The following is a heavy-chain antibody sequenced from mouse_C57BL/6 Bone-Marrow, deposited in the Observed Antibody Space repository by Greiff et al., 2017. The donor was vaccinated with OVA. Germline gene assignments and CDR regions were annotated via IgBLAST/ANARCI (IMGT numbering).Heavy chain of an antibody. V-gene: IGHV1-26*01. Sequence: EVQLQQSGPELVKPGASVKISCKASGYTFTDYYMNWVKQSHGKSLEWIGDINPSNGGTNYNEKFKSKATLTVDKSSSTAYMQLSSLTSEDSAVYYCARDYGYDVGYWGQGTTLTVSS. D-gene: IGHD2-2*01. CDR2: INPSNGGT. J-gene: IGHJ2*01. CDR1: GYTFTDYY. CDR3: ARDYGYDVGY.